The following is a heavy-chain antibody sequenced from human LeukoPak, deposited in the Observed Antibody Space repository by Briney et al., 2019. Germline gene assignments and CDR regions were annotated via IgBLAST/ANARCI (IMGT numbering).Heavy chain of an antibody. CDR2: IYPGDSDT. V-gene: IGHV5-51*01. CDR3: ARVVVEDYFDY. J-gene: IGHJ4*02. Sequence: GESLQISCKGSGYSFTSYWIGWVRQMPGKGLEWMGIIYPGDSDTRYSPSFQGQVTISADKSISTAYLQWSSLKASDTAMYYRARVVVEDYFDYWGQGTLVTVSS. D-gene: IGHD2-15*01. CDR1: GYSFTSYW.